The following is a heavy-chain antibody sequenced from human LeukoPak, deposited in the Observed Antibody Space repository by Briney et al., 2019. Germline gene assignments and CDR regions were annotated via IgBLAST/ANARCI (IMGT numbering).Heavy chain of an antibody. CDR3: AKRDDSGGNLVDL. CDR2: IYYSGST. CDR1: GGSIPSGSHY. Sequence: SETLSLTCTVSGGSIPSGSHYWAWIRQPPGKGLEWIGSIYYSGSTYYNPSLENRVTISIDTSKNHFSLKLSSLSAADTSVYYCAKRDDSGGNLVDLWGQGTLDTVS. V-gene: IGHV4-39*02. D-gene: IGHD3-22*01. J-gene: IGHJ1*01.